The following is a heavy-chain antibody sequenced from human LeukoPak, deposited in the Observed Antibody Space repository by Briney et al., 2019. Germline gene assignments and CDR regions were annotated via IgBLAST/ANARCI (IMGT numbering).Heavy chain of an antibody. D-gene: IGHD6-13*01. CDR1: GGSISSSSYY. V-gene: IGHV4-39*07. Sequence: SETLSLTCTVSGGSISSSSYYWGWIRQPPGKGLEWIGSIYYSGSTYYNPSLKRRVTISVDTSKNQFSMKLSSVTAADTAVYYCARDGDSSPGQDYWGQGTLVTVSS. CDR3: ARDGDSSPGQDY. J-gene: IGHJ4*02. CDR2: IYYSGST.